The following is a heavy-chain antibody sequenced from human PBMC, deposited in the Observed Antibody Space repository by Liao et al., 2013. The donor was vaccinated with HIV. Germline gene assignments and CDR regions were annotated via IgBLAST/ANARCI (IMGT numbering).Heavy chain of an antibody. CDR1: GGSISSGSYY. V-gene: IGHV4-61*02. CDR3: ARSHSGFWSGSYGAEYFQH. CDR2: IYTSGTT. Sequence: QVQLQESGPGLVKPSQTLSLTCTVSGGSISSGSYYWSWIRQPAGKGLEWIGRIYTSGTTNYNPSLNSRVTISVDTSKNQFSLKLSSVTAADTAVYYCARSHSGFWSGSYGAEYFQHWGQGTLVTVSS. J-gene: IGHJ1*01. D-gene: IGHD3-3*01.